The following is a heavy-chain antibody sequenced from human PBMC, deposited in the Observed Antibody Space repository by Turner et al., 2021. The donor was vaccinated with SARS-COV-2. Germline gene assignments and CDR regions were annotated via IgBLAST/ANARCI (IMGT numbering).Heavy chain of an antibody. CDR1: GLSLSTSGVG. Sequence: QTTLKESGPTLAKPTQTLTLTCSFTGLSLSTSGVGVGWLRQPPGKAVEWLAHIYGEDDTRYRPSLKSRLTVTTDTSRYMVVRTMTNVDPVDTATYSGAHSPFKRQGVPFDYWGQGTLVTVSS. V-gene: IGHV2-5*02. J-gene: IGHJ4*02. CDR2: IYGEDDT. CDR3: AHSPFKRQGVPFDY. D-gene: IGHD3-10*01.